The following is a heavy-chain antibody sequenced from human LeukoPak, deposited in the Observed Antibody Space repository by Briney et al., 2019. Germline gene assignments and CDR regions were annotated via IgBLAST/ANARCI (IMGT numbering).Heavy chain of an antibody. CDR2: INPNSGGT. J-gene: IGHJ4*02. D-gene: IGHD5-12*01. V-gene: IGHV1-2*02. CDR3: AREGVARDYDY. Sequence: ASVKVSCKASGYTFTDYYMHWVRQAPGQGLEWMGWINPNSGGTNYAQKFQGRVTMTRDTSISTAYTELNWLRSDDTAVYYCAREGVARDYDYWGQGTLVTVSS. CDR1: GYTFTDYY.